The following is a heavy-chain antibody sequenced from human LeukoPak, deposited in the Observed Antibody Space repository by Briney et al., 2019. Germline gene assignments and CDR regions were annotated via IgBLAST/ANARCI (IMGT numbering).Heavy chain of an antibody. Sequence: GGSLRLSCAASGFTFSSYAMSWVRQAPGKGLEWVSTISGSGGSTYYADSVKGRFTISRDNAKNSLYLQMNSLRAEDTAVYYCARDTYYYDSSGYGHDYWGQGTLVTVSS. CDR2: ISGSGGST. J-gene: IGHJ4*02. D-gene: IGHD3-22*01. CDR3: ARDTYYYDSSGYGHDY. CDR1: GFTFSSYA. V-gene: IGHV3-23*01.